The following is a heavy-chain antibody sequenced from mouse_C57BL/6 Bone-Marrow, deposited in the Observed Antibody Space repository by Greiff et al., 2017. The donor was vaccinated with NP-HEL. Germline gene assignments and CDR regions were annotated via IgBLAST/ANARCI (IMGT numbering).Heavy chain of an antibody. CDR2: INPGSGGT. CDR1: GYAFTNYL. V-gene: IGHV1-54*01. Sequence: QVQLQQPGAELVRPGTSVKVSCKASGYAFTNYLIEWVKQRPGQGLEWIGVINPGSGGTNYNEKFKGKATLTADKSSSTAYMQLSSLTSEDSAVYFCARGVTTNYYAMDYWGQGTSVTVSS. D-gene: IGHD2-2*01. J-gene: IGHJ4*01. CDR3: ARGVTTNYYAMDY.